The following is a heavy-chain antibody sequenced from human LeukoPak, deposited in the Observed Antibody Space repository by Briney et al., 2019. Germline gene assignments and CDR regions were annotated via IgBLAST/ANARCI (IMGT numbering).Heavy chain of an antibody. J-gene: IGHJ4*02. CDR2: ISGSGDRT. Sequence: GGSLRLSCAASGFTFSNNAMTWVRQTPGKGLEWVSAISGSGDRTYYADSVKGRVTISRDNSKNTVSLQMNSLRAEDTAIYYCAKEGGRGYTYGFDYWGQGTLVTVSS. D-gene: IGHD5-18*01. CDR1: GFTFSNNA. V-gene: IGHV3-23*01. CDR3: AKEGGRGYTYGFDY.